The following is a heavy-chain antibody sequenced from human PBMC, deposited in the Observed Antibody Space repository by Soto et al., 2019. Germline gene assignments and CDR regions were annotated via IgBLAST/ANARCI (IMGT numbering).Heavy chain of an antibody. Sequence: SETLSLTCTVSGGSIGSYYWSWIGQRPGKGLEWIGYIYYSGSTNYNPSLKSRVIISVDTSKNQFSLRLRSVTAADTAVYYCARAASFYYDNTGYYHFDYWGQGSLVTVSS. V-gene: IGHV4-59*12. D-gene: IGHD3-22*01. CDR1: GGSIGSYY. CDR3: ARAASFYYDNTGYYHFDY. J-gene: IGHJ4*02. CDR2: IYYSGST.